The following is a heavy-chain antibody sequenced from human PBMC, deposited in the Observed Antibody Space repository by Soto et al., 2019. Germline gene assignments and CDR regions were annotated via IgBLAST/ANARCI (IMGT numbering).Heavy chain of an antibody. J-gene: IGHJ6*02. CDR2: IYYSGST. D-gene: IGHD6-19*01. V-gene: IGHV4-39*01. Sequence: SETLSLTCTVSGGSISSSGVDWGWIRQPPGKGLEWIGSIYYSGSTYYNPSLKSRVTISVDTSKNQFSLKLSSVTAADTAVYYCASSYSSGWYRGDYYYGMDVWGQGTTVT. CDR1: GGSISSSGVD. CDR3: ASSYSSGWYRGDYYYGMDV.